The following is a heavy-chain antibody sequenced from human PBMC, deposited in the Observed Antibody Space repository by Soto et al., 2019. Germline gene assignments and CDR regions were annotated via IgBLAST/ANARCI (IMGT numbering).Heavy chain of an antibody. J-gene: IGHJ4*02. CDR1: GGSISNYY. V-gene: IGHV4-59*08. Sequence: SETLSLTCTVSGGSISNYYWSWIRQPPGKGLEWIGYIHYSGNTKYNPSLKSRVTIPADTSKDQFSLKLTSVTAADTAVYYCARGHYDFWSGYFATIDYWGQGTRVTVSS. D-gene: IGHD3-3*01. CDR2: IHYSGNT. CDR3: ARGHYDFWSGYFATIDY.